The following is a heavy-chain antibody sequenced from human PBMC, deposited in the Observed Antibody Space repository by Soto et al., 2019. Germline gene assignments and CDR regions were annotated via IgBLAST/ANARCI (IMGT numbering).Heavy chain of an antibody. Sequence: GGSLRLSCAASGFTFSSYGMHWVRQAPGKGLEWVAVIWYDGSNKYYADSVKGRFTISRDNSKNTLYLQMNSLRAEDTAVYYCARDQAEMATFLDYWGQGTLVTVSS. D-gene: IGHD5-12*01. CDR2: IWYDGSNK. CDR1: GFTFSSYG. J-gene: IGHJ4*02. V-gene: IGHV3-33*01. CDR3: ARDQAEMATFLDY.